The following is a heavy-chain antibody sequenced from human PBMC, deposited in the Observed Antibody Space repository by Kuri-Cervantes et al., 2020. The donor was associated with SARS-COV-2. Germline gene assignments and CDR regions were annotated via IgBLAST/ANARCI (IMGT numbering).Heavy chain of an antibody. Sequence: LSLTCAASGFTFGTYNMNWVRQAPGKGLEWISSINSASSYIYQIDSVKGRFTVSRDNAKNSLYLKMNSLRAEDTAVYYCARDSGANYFYGMDVWGQGTTVTVAS. V-gene: IGHV3-21*01. D-gene: IGHD3-10*01. J-gene: IGHJ6*02. CDR1: GFTFGTYN. CDR2: INSASSYI. CDR3: ARDSGANYFYGMDV.